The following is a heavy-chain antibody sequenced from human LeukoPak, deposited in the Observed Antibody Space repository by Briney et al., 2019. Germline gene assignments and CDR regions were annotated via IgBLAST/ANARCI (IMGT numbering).Heavy chain of an antibody. Sequence: ASVKLSCTASGYTFTCCYKHWMRHPPGPGLGWMWLINPNSGGTNYAQKFQGRVTMTRDNSISTAYMEMRRLRSDDAAVYYCARVAGGVGDTSYYYYMDVWGKGTTVTVSS. V-gene: IGHV1-2*02. CDR1: GYTFTCCY. CDR3: ARVAGGVGDTSYYYYMDV. D-gene: IGHD3-16*01. CDR2: INPNSGGT. J-gene: IGHJ6*03.